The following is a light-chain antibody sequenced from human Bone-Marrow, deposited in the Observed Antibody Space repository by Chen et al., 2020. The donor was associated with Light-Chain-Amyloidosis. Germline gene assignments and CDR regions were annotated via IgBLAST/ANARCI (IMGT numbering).Light chain of an antibody. CDR2: FAS. Sequence: EVVLTQSPDFQSVTPKEKVTITCRASQNIGSSLHLYQQKPDQSPKLLIKFASQSFSGVPSRFSGSGYGTDFTLTINSLEAEDAATYFCHQSRNLPHTFGQGTKLEIK. CDR3: HQSRNLPHT. CDR1: QNIGSS. V-gene: IGKV6-21*01. J-gene: IGKJ2*01.